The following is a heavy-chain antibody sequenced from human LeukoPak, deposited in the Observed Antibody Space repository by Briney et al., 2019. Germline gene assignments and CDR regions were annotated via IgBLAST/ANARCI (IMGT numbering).Heavy chain of an antibody. Sequence: GGSLRLSCAASGFTFISYAIHWVRQAPGKGLGWVAVISFHGTDTFYADSVKGRFTISRDDSKNTLYLQMNSLRGDDTAVYYCAKDGTSYYYIYYWGQGTLVTVSS. V-gene: IGHV3-30*04. D-gene: IGHD2/OR15-2a*01. CDR2: ISFHGTDT. CDR3: AKDGTSYYYIYY. CDR1: GFTFISYA. J-gene: IGHJ4*02.